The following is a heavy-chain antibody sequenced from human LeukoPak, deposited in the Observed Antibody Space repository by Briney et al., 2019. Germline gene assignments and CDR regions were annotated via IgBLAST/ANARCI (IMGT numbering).Heavy chain of an antibody. Sequence: ASVKVSCKASGYTFTSYGISWARQAPGQGLEWMGWISAYNGNTNYAQKLQGRVTMTTDTSTSTAYMELRSLRSDDTAVYYCARDDVDIVATSYPMDVWGQGTTVTVSS. CDR3: ARDDVDIVATSYPMDV. CDR2: ISAYNGNT. V-gene: IGHV1-18*01. D-gene: IGHD5-12*01. CDR1: GYTFTSYG. J-gene: IGHJ6*02.